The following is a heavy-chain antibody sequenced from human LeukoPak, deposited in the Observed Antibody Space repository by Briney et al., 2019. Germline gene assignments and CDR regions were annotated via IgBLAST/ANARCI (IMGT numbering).Heavy chain of an antibody. CDR3: AKDSAVYSSSFYY. CDR1: GFTFSSYW. CDR2: IKQDGSEK. J-gene: IGHJ4*02. D-gene: IGHD6-13*01. V-gene: IGHV3-7*01. Sequence: GGSLRLSCAASGFTFSSYWMSWVRQAPGKGLEWVASIKQDGSEKYYVDSVKGRFTISRDNAKNSLYLQMNSLRAEDTAVYYCAKDSAVYSSSFYYWGQGTLVTVSS.